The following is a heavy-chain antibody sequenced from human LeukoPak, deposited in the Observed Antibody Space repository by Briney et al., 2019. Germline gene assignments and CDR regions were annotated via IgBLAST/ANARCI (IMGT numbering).Heavy chain of an antibody. D-gene: IGHD3-22*01. Sequence: PGRSLRLSCAASGFTFDDYAMHWVRQSPGKGLEWVSGISWNSGSIGYADSVKGRFTISRDTAKNSLYLQMNSLRAEDTAVYYCAKVHYYYDSSGQSSGLDYWGQGTLVTVSS. CDR3: AKVHYYYDSSGQSSGLDY. J-gene: IGHJ4*02. CDR1: GFTFDDYA. V-gene: IGHV3-9*01. CDR2: ISWNSGSI.